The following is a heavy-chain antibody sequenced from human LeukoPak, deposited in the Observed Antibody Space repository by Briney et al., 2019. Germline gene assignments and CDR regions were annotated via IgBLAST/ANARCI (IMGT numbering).Heavy chain of an antibody. Sequence: GGSLRLSFAASGFTFSSYAMSWVRQAPGKGLEWVSAISGSGGSTYYADSVKGRFTISRDNAKNSLYLQMNSLRAEDTAVYYCARDRAYYDSSGYYFDYWGQGTLVTVSS. D-gene: IGHD3-22*01. CDR3: ARDRAYYDSSGYYFDY. CDR2: ISGSGGST. J-gene: IGHJ4*02. V-gene: IGHV3-23*01. CDR1: GFTFSSYA.